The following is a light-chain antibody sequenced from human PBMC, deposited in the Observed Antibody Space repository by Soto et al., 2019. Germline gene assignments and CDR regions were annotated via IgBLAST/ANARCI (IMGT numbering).Light chain of an antibody. CDR3: QSYDSSLSGLYV. CDR1: SSDVGGYNY. V-gene: IGLV2-8*01. J-gene: IGLJ1*01. Sequence: QSVLTQPASVSGSPGQSITISCTGTSSDVGGYNYVSWYQQHPGKAPKLMIYEVSKRPSGVPDRFSGSKSGNTASLTVSGLQAEDEADYYCQSYDSSLSGLYVFGTGTKGTVL. CDR2: EVS.